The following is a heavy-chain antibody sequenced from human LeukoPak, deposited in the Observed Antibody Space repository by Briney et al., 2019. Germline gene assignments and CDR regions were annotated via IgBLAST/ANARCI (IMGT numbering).Heavy chain of an antibody. V-gene: IGHV3-21*01. J-gene: IGHJ3*02. CDR2: IGSSTSYV. D-gene: IGHD5-12*01. Sequence: GGSLRLSCAASRFTFSSYSMNWVRQAPGKGLDWASSIGSSTSYVYYADSVKGRFTISRDNAKNSLYLQMNSLRAEDTAVYYCARGGWGYNAFDIWGQGTMVTVSS. CDR1: RFTFSSYS. CDR3: ARGGWGYNAFDI.